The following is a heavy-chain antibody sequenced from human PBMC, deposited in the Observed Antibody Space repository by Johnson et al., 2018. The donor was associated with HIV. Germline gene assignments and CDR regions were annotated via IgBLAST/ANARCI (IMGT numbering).Heavy chain of an antibody. CDR1: GFTFSSYA. CDR2: ISYDGSNK. CDR3: ARDPKRSGSYYKDAFDI. J-gene: IGHJ3*02. D-gene: IGHD3-10*01. Sequence: QVQLVESGGGVVQPGRSLRLSCAASGFTFSSYAMHWVRQAPGKGLEWVAVISYDGSNKYYADYVKGRFTISRDNSKNTLYLQMNSLRAEDTAVYYCARDPKRSGSYYKDAFDIWGQGTMVTVSS. V-gene: IGHV3-30-3*01.